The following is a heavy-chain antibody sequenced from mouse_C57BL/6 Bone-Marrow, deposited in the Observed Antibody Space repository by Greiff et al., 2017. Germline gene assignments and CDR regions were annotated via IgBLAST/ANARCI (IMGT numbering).Heavy chain of an antibody. V-gene: IGHV5-15*04. J-gene: IGHJ4*01. CDR2: ISTLAYSI. CDR3: ARHGAHAMDY. CDR1: GFTFSDYG. Sequence: EVKLEESGGGLVQPGGSLKLSCAASGFTFSDYGMAWVRQAPRKGPEWVAFISTLAYSISYADTVTGRFTISTENAKNTLYLEMSSLRSEVTAMYYCARHGAHAMDYWGQGTSVTVSS.